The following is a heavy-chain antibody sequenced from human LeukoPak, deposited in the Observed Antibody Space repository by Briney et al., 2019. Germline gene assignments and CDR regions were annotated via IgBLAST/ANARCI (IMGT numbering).Heavy chain of an antibody. CDR2: ISSSSSYI. CDR1: GFTFSSYS. D-gene: IGHD6-6*01. J-gene: IGHJ6*03. V-gene: IGHV3-21*01. Sequence: GGSLRLSCAASGFTFSSYSMNWVRQAPGKGLEWVSSISSSSSYIYYADSVKGRFTISRDNAKNSLYLQMNSLRAEDTAVYYCARGIAARPDAKYYYYYMDVWGKGTTVTVSS. CDR3: ARGIAARPDAKYYYYYMDV.